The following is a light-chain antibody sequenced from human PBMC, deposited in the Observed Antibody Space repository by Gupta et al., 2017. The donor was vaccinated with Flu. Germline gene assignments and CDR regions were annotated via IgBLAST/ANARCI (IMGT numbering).Light chain of an antibody. V-gene: IGKV1-5*03. Sequence: SPSTLSASVGDRVTITCRASQSVRKWVAWYQQKPGKAPKILIYATSTLENGVPSRFSGSGSETEFTLIISSLQPDDSATYYCQQDNRFSTFGQGTKVEV. CDR1: QSVRKW. J-gene: IGKJ1*01. CDR3: QQDNRFST. CDR2: ATS.